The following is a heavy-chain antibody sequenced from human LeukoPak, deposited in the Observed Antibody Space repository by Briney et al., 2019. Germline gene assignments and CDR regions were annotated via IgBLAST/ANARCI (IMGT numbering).Heavy chain of an antibody. D-gene: IGHD6-6*01. V-gene: IGHV4-39*07. Sequence: PSETLSLTCTVPGGSISSGNDYRDWIRQPPGKGLEWIGTIDHSGTTNYNPSLKSRVTISADTSKDQLSLTLTSVTAVDTAIYYCVRDRGSSFWFYYWGQGTLVIVSS. CDR2: IDHSGTT. J-gene: IGHJ4*02. CDR1: GGSISSGNDY. CDR3: VRDRGSSFWFYY.